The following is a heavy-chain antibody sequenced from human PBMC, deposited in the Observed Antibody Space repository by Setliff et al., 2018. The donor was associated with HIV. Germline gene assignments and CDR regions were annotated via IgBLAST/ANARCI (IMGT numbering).Heavy chain of an antibody. D-gene: IGHD1-26*01. J-gene: IGHJ6*03. CDR2: INPSGGST. CDR3: ARAGRSGSYNHYYYYDMDV. V-gene: IGHV1-46*01. Sequence: ASVKVSCKASGYTFTSYYMHWVGQAPGQGLEWMGIINPSGGSTNYAQKFQGRVTMTRDTSTSTVYMELSSLRSEDTAVYYCARAGRSGSYNHYYYYDMDVWGKGTTVTVSS. CDR1: GYTFTSYY.